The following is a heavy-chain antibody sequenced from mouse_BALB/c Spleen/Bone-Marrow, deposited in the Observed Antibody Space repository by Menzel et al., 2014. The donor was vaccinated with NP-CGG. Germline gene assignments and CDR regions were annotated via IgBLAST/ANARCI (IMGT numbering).Heavy chain of an antibody. CDR3: ARDWESYDGYCWCFDV. CDR1: GFTFSSYG. D-gene: IGHD2-3*01. Sequence: EVQLVESGGGLVQPGGSLKLSCAASGFTFSSYGMSWVRQTPDKRLELVATINRNGGRTYYPDSVKGRFTISGDNAKNTLYLQMSSLKSEDTGMYYCARDWESYDGYCWCFDVWGAGTTVTVSS. CDR2: INRNGGRT. J-gene: IGHJ1*01. V-gene: IGHV5-6-3*01.